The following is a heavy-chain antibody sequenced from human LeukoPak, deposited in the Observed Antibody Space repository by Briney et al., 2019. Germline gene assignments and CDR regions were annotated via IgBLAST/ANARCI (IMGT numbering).Heavy chain of an antibody. V-gene: IGHV3-66*01. Sequence: GSLRLSCAASGLTVSSNYMSWVRQAPGKGLEWVSVIYSGGSTYYAGSVKGRFTISRDNSKNTLYLQMNSLRAEDTAVYYCARVRFAKWGQGTLVTVSS. CDR2: IYSGGST. CDR1: GLTVSSNY. D-gene: IGHD3-10*01. J-gene: IGHJ4*02. CDR3: ARVRFAK.